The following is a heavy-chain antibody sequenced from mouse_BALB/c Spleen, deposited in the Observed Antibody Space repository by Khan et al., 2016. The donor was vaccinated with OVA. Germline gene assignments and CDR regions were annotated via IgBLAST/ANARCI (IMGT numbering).Heavy chain of an antibody. V-gene: IGHV1-5*01. CDR1: GYIFTDYL. D-gene: IGHD3-3*01. CDR2: IYPGNSDT. CDR3: TRAGYGAVAF. J-gene: IGHJ3*01. Sequence: VQLQQSGTVLARPGASVRMSCKTSGYIFTDYLMHWVKQRPGQGLEWIGSIYPGNSDTNYNQKFKDKAKLTSVPSASTAYMDFSSLTNEDSAVYCCTRAGYGAVAFWGQGTLVTVST.